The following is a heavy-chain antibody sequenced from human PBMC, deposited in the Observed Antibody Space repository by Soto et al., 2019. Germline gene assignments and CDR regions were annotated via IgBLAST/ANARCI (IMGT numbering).Heavy chain of an antibody. CDR3: ARGIVGYCSGGSCPNFDY. CDR2: IWYDGSNK. V-gene: IGHV3-33*01. D-gene: IGHD2-15*01. J-gene: IGHJ4*02. CDR1: GFTFSSYG. Sequence: QVQLVESGGGVVQPGRSLRLSCAASGFTFSSYGMHWVRQAPGKGLEWVAVIWYDGSNKYYADSVKGRFTISRDNSKNTLYLQMNSLRAEDTAVYYCARGIVGYCSGGSCPNFDYWGQGTLVTVSS.